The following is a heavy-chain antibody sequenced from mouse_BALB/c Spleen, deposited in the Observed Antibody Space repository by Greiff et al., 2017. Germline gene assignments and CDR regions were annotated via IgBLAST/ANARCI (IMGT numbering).Heavy chain of an antibody. CDR2: ISDGGSYT. CDR3: ARDRGLGRYYFDY. V-gene: IGHV5-4*02. Sequence: EVKLMESGGGLVKPGGSLKLSCAASGFTFSDYYMYWVRQTPEKRLEWVATISDGGSYTYYPDSVKGRFTISRDNAKNNLYLQMSSLKSEDTAMYYCARDRGLGRYYFDYWGQGTTLTVSS. CDR1: GFTFSDYY. D-gene: IGHD4-1*01. J-gene: IGHJ2*01.